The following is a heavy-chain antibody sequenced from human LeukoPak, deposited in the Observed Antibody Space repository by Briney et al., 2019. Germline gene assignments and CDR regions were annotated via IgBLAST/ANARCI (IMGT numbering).Heavy chain of an antibody. Sequence: PSETLSLTCTVSGGSISSYCWSWIRQPPGKGLEWIGYIYTSGSTNYNPSHKSRVTISVDTSKNQFSLKLSSVTAADTAVYHCARHSLKYYYYMDVWGKGTTVTVSS. V-gene: IGHV4-4*09. D-gene: IGHD2/OR15-2a*01. CDR3: ARHSLKYYYYMDV. CDR2: IYTSGST. J-gene: IGHJ6*03. CDR1: GGSISSYC.